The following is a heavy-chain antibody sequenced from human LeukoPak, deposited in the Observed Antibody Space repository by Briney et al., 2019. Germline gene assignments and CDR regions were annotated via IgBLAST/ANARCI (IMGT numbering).Heavy chain of an antibody. CDR1: RFIFSSYG. Sequence: GGSLRLSCAGSRFIFSSYGMHWVRQSPGKGLEWVSFIRYDGSSKYYADSVKGRFTISRDNSKNTLYLQMNSLRGEDTAVYYCAKDIDCSATNCPKTYDYWRQGTLVTVSS. CDR2: IRYDGSSK. CDR3: AKDIDCSATNCPKTYDY. J-gene: IGHJ4*02. D-gene: IGHD2-2*01. V-gene: IGHV3-30*02.